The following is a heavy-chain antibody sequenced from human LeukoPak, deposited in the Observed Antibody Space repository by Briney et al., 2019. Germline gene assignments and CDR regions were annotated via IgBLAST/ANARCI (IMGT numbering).Heavy chain of an antibody. CDR1: GFTFSNAW. D-gene: IGHD3-9*01. V-gene: IGHV3-15*01. CDR2: LKSKADGGTT. CDR3: TTLSYDIHY. Sequence: GGSLRLSCAASGFTFSNAWMTWVRQAPGKGLEWVGRLKSKADGGTTDYAAPVKGRFTISRDDSKNTLYLQMNSLKIEDTAVYYCTTLSYDIHYWGQGTLVTVSS. J-gene: IGHJ4*02.